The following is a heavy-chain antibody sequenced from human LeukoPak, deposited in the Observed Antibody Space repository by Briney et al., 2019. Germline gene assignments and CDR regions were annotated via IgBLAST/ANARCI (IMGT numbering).Heavy chain of an antibody. Sequence: ASVKVSCKASGYTFTSYYMHWVRQAPGQGLEWMGIINPSGGSASYAQKFQGRVTMTRDTSASKVYMELSSLRSEDTAVYYCARDPQGYCSGGSCWGGWFDPWGQGTLVTVSS. CDR1: GYTFTSYY. CDR2: INPSGGSA. CDR3: ARDPQGYCSGGSCWGGWFDP. J-gene: IGHJ5*02. D-gene: IGHD2-15*01. V-gene: IGHV1-46*01.